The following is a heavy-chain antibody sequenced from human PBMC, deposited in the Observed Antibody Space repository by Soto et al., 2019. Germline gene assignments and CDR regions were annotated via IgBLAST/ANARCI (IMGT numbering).Heavy chain of an antibody. CDR2: IIAGNGNT. CDR1: GYFSNNLV. CDR3: AKDQSGIGNYLDWFDP. D-gene: IGHD3-10*01. J-gene: IGHJ5*02. Sequence: APVKAFCTASGYFSNNLVMHWAPQASGQRLEGQGWIIAGNGNTSYSQNLKDRVTVNRNTISTTGFMELTSLTSEVTAVYYCAKDQSGIGNYLDWFDPWGQGTLVTVAS. V-gene: IGHV1-3*01.